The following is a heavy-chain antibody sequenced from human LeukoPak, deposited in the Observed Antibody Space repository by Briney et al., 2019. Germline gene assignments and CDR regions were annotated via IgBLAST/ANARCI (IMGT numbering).Heavy chain of an antibody. CDR1: GYTFTSYY. J-gene: IGHJ4*02. CDR3: ATSPLGPATALL. D-gene: IGHD2-2*01. Sequence: ASVKVSCKASGYTFTSYYMHWVRQAPGKGLEWMGGFDPEDGETIYAQKFQGRVTMTEDTSTDTAYMELSSLRSEDTAVYYCATSPLGPATALLWGQGTLVTVSS. V-gene: IGHV1-24*01. CDR2: FDPEDGET.